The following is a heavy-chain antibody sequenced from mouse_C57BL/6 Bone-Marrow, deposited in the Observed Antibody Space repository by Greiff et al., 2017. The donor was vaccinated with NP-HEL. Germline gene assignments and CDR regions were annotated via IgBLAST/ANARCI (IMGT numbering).Heavy chain of an antibody. CDR2: IYPLLLNT. J-gene: IGHJ1*03. Sequence: QVQLQQSGAELARPFASVKLSCKGSFSTIPITCPIFLPPITLQVLEFILEIYPLLLNTYYDGKFKGKATLTADKSSSTAYMELRSLTSEDSAVYFCAREAIYYGSSYDWYFDVWGTGTTVTVSS. CDR3: AREAIYYGSSYDWYFDV. CDR1: FSTIPITC. V-gene: IGHV1-81*01. D-gene: IGHD1-1*01.